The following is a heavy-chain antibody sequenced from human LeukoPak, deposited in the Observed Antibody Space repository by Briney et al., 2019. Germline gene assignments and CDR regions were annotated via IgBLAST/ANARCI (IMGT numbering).Heavy chain of an antibody. Sequence: KASETLSLTCAVSGGSISTYYWTWIRQPPGKGLEWIGNVYYSGNTKYNPSLKSRVTISVDTSKKQFSLKLRTATAADTAVYYCARIEAVTRGYNHAYYFDYWGQGTLVTVSS. CDR1: GGSISTYY. J-gene: IGHJ4*02. V-gene: IGHV4-59*08. CDR2: VYYSGNT. CDR3: ARIEAVTRGYNHAYYFDY. D-gene: IGHD5-18*01.